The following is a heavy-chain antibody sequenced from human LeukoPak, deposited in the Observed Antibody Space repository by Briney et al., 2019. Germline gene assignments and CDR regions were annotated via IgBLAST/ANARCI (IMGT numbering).Heavy chain of an antibody. CDR2: ISGSGGST. CDR1: GFTFRNYG. V-gene: IGHV3-23*01. Sequence: GGSLRLSCAASGFTFRNYGMSWVRQAPGKGLGWVSAISGSGGSTYYADSVKGRFTISRDNSKNTLYLQMNSLRGEDTAVYYCAKERGGEFDYWGQGTLVTVSS. CDR3: AKERGGEFDY. J-gene: IGHJ4*02. D-gene: IGHD2-21*01.